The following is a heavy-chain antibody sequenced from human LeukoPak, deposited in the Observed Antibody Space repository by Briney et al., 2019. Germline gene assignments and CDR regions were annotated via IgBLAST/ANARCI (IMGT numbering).Heavy chain of an antibody. D-gene: IGHD3-22*01. CDR2: INTNTGKP. V-gene: IGHV7-4-1*02. J-gene: IGHJ4*02. CDR3: AREEYYDTSASTNFDY. Sequence: GASVKVSCKASGYIFTNYAINWVRQAPGQGLEWMGWINTNTGKPTYAQGFTGRFVFSLDTFVSTAYLQISGLKAQDTAFYYCAREEYYDTSASTNFDYWGQGTLVTVSS. CDR1: GYIFTNYA.